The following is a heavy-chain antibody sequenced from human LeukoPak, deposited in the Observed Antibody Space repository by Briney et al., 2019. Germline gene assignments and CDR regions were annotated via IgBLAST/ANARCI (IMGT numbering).Heavy chain of an antibody. D-gene: IGHD3-22*01. CDR2: ITSRGGGT. Sequence: GGSLRLSCAASGFTFSIYAMSWVRQAPGKGLEWVSSITSRGGGTFYAESVKGRFTISRDNSENTLYLQMNSLRAEDTAVYYCAKDRPNYYDSSGHYYRRNGDYWGQGTLVTVSS. CDR1: GFTFSIYA. V-gene: IGHV3-23*01. CDR3: AKDRPNYYDSSGHYYRRNGDY. J-gene: IGHJ4*02.